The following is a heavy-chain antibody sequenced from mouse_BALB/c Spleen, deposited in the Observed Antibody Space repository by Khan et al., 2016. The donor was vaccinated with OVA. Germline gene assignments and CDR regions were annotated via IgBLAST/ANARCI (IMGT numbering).Heavy chain of an antibody. CDR3: ARDRYYGSSPDWFAY. Sequence: ELVESGGGLVKPGGSLKLSCAASGFTFSGYAMSWVRQTPEKRLEWVAEISKTGSNTYYPDTVTGRFTISRDNATNTLYLEMSSLRSEDTAMYYCARDRYYGSSPDWFAYWGQGTLVTVSA. V-gene: IGHV5-9-4*01. J-gene: IGHJ3*01. CDR2: ISKTGSNT. D-gene: IGHD1-1*01. CDR1: GFTFSGYA.